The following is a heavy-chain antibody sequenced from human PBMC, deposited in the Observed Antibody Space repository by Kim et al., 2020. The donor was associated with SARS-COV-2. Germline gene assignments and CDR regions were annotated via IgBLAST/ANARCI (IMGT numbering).Heavy chain of an antibody. CDR3: ARGGGTNSRTFDI. V-gene: IGHV5-51*01. CDR2: TYPGDSDT. J-gene: IGHJ3*02. D-gene: IGHD3-16*01. CDR1: GYSFDTYW. Sequence: GESLKISCQGSGYSFDTYWIAWVRQMPGQGLDWMGITYPGDSDTRYSPSFQGQVTISADKSIRTAYLQWSSLKASDTAMYYCARGGGTNSRTFDIWGQGTMVTVYS.